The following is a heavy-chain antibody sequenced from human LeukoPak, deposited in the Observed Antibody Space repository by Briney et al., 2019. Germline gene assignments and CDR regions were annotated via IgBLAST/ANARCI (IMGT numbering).Heavy chain of an antibody. D-gene: IGHD3-10*01. CDR3: ASETLSPITMVRGVIIPPLYYFDY. Sequence: ASVKVSCKASGYTFTGYYMHWVRQAPGQGLEWMGWINPNSGGTNYAQKFQGRVTMTRDTSISTAYMELSRLRPDDTAVYYCASETLSPITMVRGVIIPPLYYFDYWGQGTLVTVSS. CDR2: INPNSGGT. CDR1: GYTFTGYY. J-gene: IGHJ4*02. V-gene: IGHV1-2*02.